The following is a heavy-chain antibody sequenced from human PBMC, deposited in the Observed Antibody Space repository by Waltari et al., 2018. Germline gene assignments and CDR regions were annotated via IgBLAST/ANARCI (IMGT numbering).Heavy chain of an antibody. CDR2: IYYSGST. V-gene: IGHV4-39*07. J-gene: IGHJ6*03. CDR3: ARERIERHYYGSGSYYSYYYYYMDV. D-gene: IGHD3-10*01. CDR1: GGSISSSSYY. Sequence: QLQLQESGPGLVKPSETLSLTCTVSGGSISSSSYYWGWIRQPPGKGLEWIGSIYYSGSTYYNPSLKSRVTISVDTSKNQFSLKLSSVTAADTAVYYCARERIERHYYGSGSYYSYYYYYMDVWGKGTTVTISS.